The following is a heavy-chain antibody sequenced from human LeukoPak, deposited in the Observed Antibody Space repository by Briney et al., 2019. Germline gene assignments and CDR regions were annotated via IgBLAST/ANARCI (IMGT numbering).Heavy chain of an antibody. CDR3: ARGRWLQFGGEQNWFDP. J-gene: IGHJ5*02. CDR2: ISGSGGST. CDR1: GFTFSSYA. V-gene: IGHV3-23*01. Sequence: GGSLRLSCAASGFTFSSYAMSWVRQAPGKGLEWVSAISGSGGSTSYAGSVTGRFTISRDNSKKTTYLQTNSLRAADPPIYYCARGRWLQFGGEQNWFDPWGQGTLLTVSS. D-gene: IGHD5-24*01.